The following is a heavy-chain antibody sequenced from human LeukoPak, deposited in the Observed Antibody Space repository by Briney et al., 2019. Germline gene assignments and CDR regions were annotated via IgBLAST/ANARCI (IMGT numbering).Heavy chain of an antibody. CDR2: IVGSGGNT. CDR1: GFTFSTYA. D-gene: IGHD5-24*01. CDR3: AKASGDGYNYDY. Sequence: PGGSLRLSCAASGFTFSTYAMSWVRQAPGKGLEWVSAIVGSGGNTYYADSVKGRFTISRDNSKNTLSLQMNSLTAADTAIYYCAKASGDGYNYDYWGQGTPVTVSS. V-gene: IGHV3-23*01. J-gene: IGHJ4*02.